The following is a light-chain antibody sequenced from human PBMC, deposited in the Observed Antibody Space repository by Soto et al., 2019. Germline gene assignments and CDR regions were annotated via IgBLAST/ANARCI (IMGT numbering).Light chain of an antibody. V-gene: IGKV3-15*01. CDR1: QSVSSN. CDR3: QHYNNWPPWT. Sequence: EIVMTQSPATLSVSPGERATLSCRASQSVSSNLAWYQQKPGQAPRLLIYGASTRATGIPARFSGSGSGTEFTHTISSLQSEDFVIYYCQHYNNWPPWTFGQGTKVEIK. J-gene: IGKJ1*01. CDR2: GAS.